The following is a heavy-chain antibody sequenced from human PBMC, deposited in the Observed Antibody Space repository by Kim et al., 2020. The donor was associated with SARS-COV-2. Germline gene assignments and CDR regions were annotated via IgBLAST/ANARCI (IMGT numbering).Heavy chain of an antibody. D-gene: IGHD3-16*01. J-gene: IGHJ5*02. CDR2: IIPIFGTA. V-gene: IGHV1-69*13. Sequence: SVKVSCKAXGGTFSSYAISWVRQAPGQGLEWMGGIIPIFGTANYAQKFQGRVTITADESTSTAYMELSSLRSEDTAVYYCARPVSHRTYNWFDPWGQGTLVTVSS. CDR3: ARPVSHRTYNWFDP. CDR1: GGTFSSYA.